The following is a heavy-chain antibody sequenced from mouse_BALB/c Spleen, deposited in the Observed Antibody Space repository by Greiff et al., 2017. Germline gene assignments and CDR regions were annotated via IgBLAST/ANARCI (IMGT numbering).Heavy chain of an antibody. CDR1: GYTFTSYY. D-gene: IGHD2-2*01. CDR3: TRIYYGYDGFAY. J-gene: IGHJ3*01. V-gene: IGHV1S81*02. Sequence: QVQLKESGAELVKPGASVKLSCKASGYTFTSYYMYWVKQRPGQGLEWIGGINPSNGGTNFNEKFKSKATLTVDKSSSTAYMQLSSLTSEDSAVYYCTRIYYGYDGFAYWGQGTLVTVSA. CDR2: INPSNGGT.